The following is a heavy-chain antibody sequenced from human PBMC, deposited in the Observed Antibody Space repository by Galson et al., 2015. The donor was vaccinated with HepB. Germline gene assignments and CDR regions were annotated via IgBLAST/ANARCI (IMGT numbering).Heavy chain of an antibody. J-gene: IGHJ4*02. CDR3: AKVFPEKTDGWYRQALYYFDS. CDR1: GFTFSYYA. Sequence: SLRLSCAASGFTFSYYAMSWVRQAPGKGLVWVSAITPSGDNTYSADSMKGRFTISRDNSRNTLFLHMNSLRADDTAMYFCAKVFPEKTDGWYRQALYYFDSWGQGTRVTVSS. D-gene: IGHD6-19*01. CDR2: ITPSGDNT. V-gene: IGHV3-23*01.